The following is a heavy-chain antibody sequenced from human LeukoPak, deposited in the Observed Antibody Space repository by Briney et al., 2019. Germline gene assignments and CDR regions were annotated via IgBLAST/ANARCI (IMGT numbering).Heavy chain of an antibody. CDR2: IYHSGST. V-gene: IGHV4-30-2*01. D-gene: IGHD3-3*01. CDR1: GGSISSGGYY. J-gene: IGHJ3*02. CDR3: ARRDDFWSGYYTPNAFDI. Sequence: SQNLSLTCTVSGGSISSGGYYWSWIRQPPGKGLEWIGYIYHSGSTYYNPSLKSRVTISVDRSKNQFSLKLSSVTAADTAVYYCARRDDFWSGYYTPNAFDIWGQGTMVTVSS.